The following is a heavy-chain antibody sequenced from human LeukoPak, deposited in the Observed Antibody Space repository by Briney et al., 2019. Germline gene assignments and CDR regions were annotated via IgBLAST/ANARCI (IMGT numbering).Heavy chain of an antibody. CDR3: ASLFSSGPLGGP. D-gene: IGHD3-22*01. CDR1: GGTFISYA. Sequence: EASVKVSCKASGGTFISYAISWVRQAPGQGLEWMGIINPSGGSTSYAQKFQGRVTMTRDTSTSTVYMELSSLRSEDTAVYYCASLFSSGPLGGPWGQGTLVTVSS. V-gene: IGHV1-46*01. CDR2: INPSGGST. J-gene: IGHJ5*02.